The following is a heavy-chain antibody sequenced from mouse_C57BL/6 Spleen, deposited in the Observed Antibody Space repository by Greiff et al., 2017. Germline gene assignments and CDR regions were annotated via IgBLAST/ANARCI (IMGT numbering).Heavy chain of an antibody. CDR2: INPNNGGT. CDR3: ARQDGLLYAMDY. D-gene: IGHD2-3*01. V-gene: IGHV1-26*01. Sequence: EVQLQQSGPELVKPGASVKISCKASGYTFTDYYMNWVKQSHGKSLEWIGDINPNNGGTSYNQKFKGKATLTVDKSSSTAYMELRSLTSEDSAVYYCARQDGLLYAMDYWGQGTSVTVSS. CDR1: GYTFTDYY. J-gene: IGHJ4*01.